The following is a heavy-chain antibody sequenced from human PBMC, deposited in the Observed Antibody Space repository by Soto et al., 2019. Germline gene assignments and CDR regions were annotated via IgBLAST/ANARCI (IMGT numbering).Heavy chain of an antibody. Sequence: PGGSLRLSCAASGFTFSSYAMSWVRQAPGKGLEWVSAISGSGGSTYYADSVKGRFTISRDNSKNTLYLQMNSLRAEGTAVYYCAKDRVVVITYFDYWGQGTLVTVSS. D-gene: IGHD3-22*01. CDR3: AKDRVVVITYFDY. CDR2: ISGSGGST. CDR1: GFTFSSYA. J-gene: IGHJ4*02. V-gene: IGHV3-23*01.